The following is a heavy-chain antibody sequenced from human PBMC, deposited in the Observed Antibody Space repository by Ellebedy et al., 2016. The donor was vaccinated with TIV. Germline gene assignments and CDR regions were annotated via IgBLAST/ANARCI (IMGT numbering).Heavy chain of an antibody. Sequence: AASVKVSCKASGYTFTDYGITWLRQAPGQGLEWMGWIGTDMGNTNYAQKLQGRVTMTTDTSTSTAYMELRSLRSDDTAVYYCARDQQQLVIHNYYGLDVWGQGNHGHCLL. CDR1: GYTFTDYG. CDR3: ARDQQQLVIHNYYGLDV. V-gene: IGHV1-18*04. D-gene: IGHD6-13*01. J-gene: IGHJ6*02. CDR2: IGTDMGNT.